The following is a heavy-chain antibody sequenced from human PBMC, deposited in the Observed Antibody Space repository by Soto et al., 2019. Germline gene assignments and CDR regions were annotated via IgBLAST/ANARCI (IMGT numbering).Heavy chain of an antibody. D-gene: IGHD3-3*01. J-gene: IGHJ6*02. CDR1: GYTFTDFG. V-gene: IGHV1-8*01. CDR3: ARGNPFNYEGFDV. Sequence: QAHLEQSGAEVKRPGASVKVSCKASGYTFTDFGITWLRQASGQGPEWMGWMNAKSGDTLVAQRFQGKVNMTWDTSLSTSYMEVGSLTSDDTAMYYGARGNPFNYEGFDVWGQGTTVGDSS. CDR2: MNAKSGDT.